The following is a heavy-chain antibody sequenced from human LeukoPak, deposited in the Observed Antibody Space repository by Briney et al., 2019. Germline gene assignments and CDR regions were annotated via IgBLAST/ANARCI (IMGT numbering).Heavy chain of an antibody. CDR2: IYHSGST. Sequence: SETLSLTCAVSGGSISSSNWWSWVRQPPGKGLEWIGEIYHSGSTNYNPSLKSRVTISVDKSKDQFSLKLSSVTAADTAVYYCARSVVPPYYFDYWGQGTLVTVSS. V-gene: IGHV4-4*02. J-gene: IGHJ4*02. CDR3: ARSVVPPYYFDY. CDR1: GGSISSSNW. D-gene: IGHD6-6*01.